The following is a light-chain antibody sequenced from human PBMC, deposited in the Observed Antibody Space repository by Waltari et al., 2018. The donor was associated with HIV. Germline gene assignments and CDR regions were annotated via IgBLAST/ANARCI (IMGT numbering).Light chain of an antibody. Sequence: QTVVTQEPSFSVSPGGTVTLTCRLSSGSVSTSYYPSWYQQTPGQTQRTVVDGTNTRSSRGPYRFSGCIRGNKAALTITGAQADDESDYYGGLYMGSVIWVFGGGTKLTVL. CDR1: SGSVSTSYY. V-gene: IGLV8-61*01. J-gene: IGLJ3*02. CDR2: GTN. CDR3: GLYMGSVIWV.